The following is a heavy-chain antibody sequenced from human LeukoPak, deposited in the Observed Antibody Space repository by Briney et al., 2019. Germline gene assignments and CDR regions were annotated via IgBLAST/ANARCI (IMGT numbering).Heavy chain of an antibody. CDR2: ISSSSTYI. CDR1: GFSFRSYS. J-gene: IGHJ3*02. Sequence: GSLRLSCAASGFSFRSYSMNWVRQAPGKGLEWVSFISSSSTYIYYADSMKGRFTISRDNAKNSLFLQMNSLRGEDTAVYYCARIPYSSSLTDAFDIWGQGTMVTV. CDR3: ARIPYSSSLTDAFDI. V-gene: IGHV3-21*01. D-gene: IGHD6-6*01.